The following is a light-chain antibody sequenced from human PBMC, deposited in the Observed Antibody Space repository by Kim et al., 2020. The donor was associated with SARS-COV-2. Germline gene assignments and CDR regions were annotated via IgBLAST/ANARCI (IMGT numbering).Light chain of an antibody. CDR1: RDDNGRYKR. Sequence: QSITIACTGTRDDNGRYKRVSWYQQYPGKGPKLIIYEGTKRASGVSERFSGSKSGSMASLTISGLQAEDEADYYCCTYAGYTSWLFGGRTQLAVL. CDR3: CTYAGYTSWL. J-gene: IGLJ2*01. V-gene: IGLV2-23*01. CDR2: EGT.